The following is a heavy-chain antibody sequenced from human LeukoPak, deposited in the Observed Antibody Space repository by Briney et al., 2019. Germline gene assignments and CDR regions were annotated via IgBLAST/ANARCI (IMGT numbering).Heavy chain of an antibody. CDR3: AKSLQLLLIDY. Sequence: GSLRLSCAASGFTFSSYAMHWVRQAPGKGLEWVAVISYDGSNKFYADSVKGRFTISRDNSKNTLYLQMDSLRAEDTAVYYCAKSLQLLLIDYWGQGALVTVSS. CDR1: GFTFSSYA. CDR2: ISYDGSNK. D-gene: IGHD3-10*01. J-gene: IGHJ4*02. V-gene: IGHV3-30-3*01.